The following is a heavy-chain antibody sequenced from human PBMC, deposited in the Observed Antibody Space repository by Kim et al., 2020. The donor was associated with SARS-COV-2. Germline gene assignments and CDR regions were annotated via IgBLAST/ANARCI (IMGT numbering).Heavy chain of an antibody. CDR2: IYPGDSDT. Sequence: GESLKISCKGSGYSFTSYWIGWVRQMPGKGLEWMGIIYPGDSDTRYSPSFQGQVTISADKSISTAYLQWSSLKASDTAMYYCARVTNQQLEHYYYYGMDVWGQGTTVTVSS. CDR1: GYSFTSYW. CDR3: ARVTNQQLEHYYYYGMDV. J-gene: IGHJ6*02. D-gene: IGHD6-13*01. V-gene: IGHV5-51*01.